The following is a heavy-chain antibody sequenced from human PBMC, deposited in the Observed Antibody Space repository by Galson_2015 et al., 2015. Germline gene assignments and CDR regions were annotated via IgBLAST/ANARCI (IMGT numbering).Heavy chain of an antibody. Sequence: SLRLSCAASGFTFSSYAMSWVRQAPGKGLEWVSIISGSGGGTYYADSVKGRFTISRDKSKNTLYLQMNSLRAEDTAVYYCTKDLWFGEDYNWFDPWGQATLVTVAP. J-gene: IGHJ5*02. D-gene: IGHD3-10*01. V-gene: IGHV3-23*01. CDR1: GFTFSSYA. CDR3: TKDLWFGEDYNWFDP. CDR2: ISGSGGGT.